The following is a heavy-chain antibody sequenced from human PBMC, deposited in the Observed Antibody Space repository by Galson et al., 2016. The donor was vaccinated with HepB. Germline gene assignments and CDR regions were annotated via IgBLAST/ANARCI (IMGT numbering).Heavy chain of an antibody. D-gene: IGHD1-26*01. V-gene: IGHV3-7*03. CDR1: GFTFSSYW. CDR2: IKFDGNEK. Sequence: SLRLSCAASGFTFSSYWMTWVRQAPGKGLEWVANIKFDGNEKDYVDSVKGRFTISRDNAKNSLYLQMNSLRVDDTAVYYCAVGGHVAYCGQGTLVTVSS. CDR3: AVGGHVAY. J-gene: IGHJ4*02.